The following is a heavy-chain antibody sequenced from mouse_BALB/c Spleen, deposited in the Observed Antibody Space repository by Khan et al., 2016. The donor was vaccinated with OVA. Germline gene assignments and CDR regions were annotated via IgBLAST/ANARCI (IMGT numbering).Heavy chain of an antibody. CDR3: AKNYSSDIYFDY. CDR2: IYPFNDDT. D-gene: IGHD2-12*01. V-gene: IGHV1S136*01. Sequence: VQLQQSGPELVKPGASVKMSCKASGYTFTAYVMHWVQQKPGQGLEWIGYIYPFNDDTKYNEMFKGKATLTSDKSSSTAYMELSSLTSEDSAVYFCAKNYSSDIYFDYWGQGTSLTVSS. CDR1: GYTFTAYV. J-gene: IGHJ2*02.